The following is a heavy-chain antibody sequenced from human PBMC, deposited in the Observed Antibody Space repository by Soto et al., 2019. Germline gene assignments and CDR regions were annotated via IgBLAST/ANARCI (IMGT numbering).Heavy chain of an antibody. CDR2: ISWDSGTI. CDR1: GFTFDDYA. Sequence: EVQLVESGGGLVQPVRSLRLSCAASGFTFDDYAMHWVRQAPGKGLEWVSGISWDSGTIVYVDSVKGRFTISRDNAKNSLYLQMNSLRAEDTALYYCAKDMRGGSSSSRYYYGVDVWGQGTTVNVSS. J-gene: IGHJ6*02. D-gene: IGHD6-13*01. CDR3: AKDMRGGSSSSRYYYGVDV. V-gene: IGHV3-9*01.